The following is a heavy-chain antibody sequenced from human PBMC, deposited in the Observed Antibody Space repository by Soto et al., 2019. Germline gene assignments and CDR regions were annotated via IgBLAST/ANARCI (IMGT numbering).Heavy chain of an antibody. J-gene: IGHJ6*02. D-gene: IGHD1-20*01. CDR3: ARPDNPSYYYGMDV. CDR1: GYSFTSYG. V-gene: IGHV1-8*02. CDR2: MNPNSGNT. Sequence: QIQLVQSGAEVKKPGASVKVSCKASGYSFTSYGISWVRQAPGQGLEWMGWMNPNSGNTGYAQKFQGRVTMTRNTSISTAYMELSSLRSEDTAVYYCARPDNPSYYYGMDVWGQGTTVTVSS.